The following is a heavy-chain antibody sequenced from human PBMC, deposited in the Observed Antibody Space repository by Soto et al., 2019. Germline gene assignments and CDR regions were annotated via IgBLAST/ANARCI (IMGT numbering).Heavy chain of an antibody. CDR3: ARDFEY. V-gene: IGHV3-74*01. CDR2: INSDGSST. J-gene: IGHJ4*02. Sequence: EVQLVESGGGLVQPGGSLRLSCEASGFTFSTFWMHWVRQAPGKGRVWVSRINSDGSSTNYADSVKGRVTISRDNAKNTLYLQLNSLRPEDTAVYYCARDFEYWGQGTLVTVPS. CDR1: GFTFSTFW.